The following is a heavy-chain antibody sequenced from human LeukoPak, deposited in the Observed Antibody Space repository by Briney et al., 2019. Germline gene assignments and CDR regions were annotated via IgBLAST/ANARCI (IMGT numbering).Heavy chain of an antibody. CDR2: ISYDGSNK. V-gene: IGHV3-30*18. CDR1: GFTFSSYG. CDR3: AKDHSSSWYYFDY. Sequence: PGGSLRLSCAASGFTFSSYGMHWVRQAPGKGLEWVAVISYDGSNKYYADYVKGRFTISRDNSKNTLYLQMNSLRAEDTAVYYCAKDHSSSWYYFDYWGQGTLVTVSS. D-gene: IGHD6-13*01. J-gene: IGHJ4*02.